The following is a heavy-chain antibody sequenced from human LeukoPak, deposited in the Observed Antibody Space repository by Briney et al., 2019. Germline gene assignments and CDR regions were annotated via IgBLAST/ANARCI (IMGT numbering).Heavy chain of an antibody. CDR3: ARGCIAAAVTNYGMDV. D-gene: IGHD6-13*01. CDR1: GYTFTGYY. Sequence: ASVKVSCKASGYTFTGYYMHWVRQAPGQGLEWVGWINPNSGGTNYAQKFQGWVTMTRDASISTAYMEMSRLRSDDTAVYYCARGCIAAAVTNYGMDVRGKGAPVTVSS. CDR2: INPNSGGT. V-gene: IGHV1-2*04. J-gene: IGHJ6*04.